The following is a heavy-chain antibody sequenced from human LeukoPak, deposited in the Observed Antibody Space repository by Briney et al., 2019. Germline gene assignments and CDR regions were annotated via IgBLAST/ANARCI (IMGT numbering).Heavy chain of an antibody. CDR1: GGSISSYY. CDR3: AASGYYYDAFDI. Sequence: SETLSLTCTVFGGSISSYYWSWIRQPPGKGLEWIGYIYYSGSTNCNPSLKSRVTISVDTSKNQFSLKLSSVTAADTAVYYCAASGYYYDAFDIWGQGTMVTVSS. CDR2: IYYSGST. D-gene: IGHD3-22*01. J-gene: IGHJ3*02. V-gene: IGHV4-59*08.